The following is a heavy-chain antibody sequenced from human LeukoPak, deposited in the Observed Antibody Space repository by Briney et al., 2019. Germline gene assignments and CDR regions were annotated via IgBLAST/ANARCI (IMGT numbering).Heavy chain of an antibody. CDR2: INHSGST. Sequence: SETLSLTCAVYGGSFSGYYWSWIRQPPGKGLEWIGEINHSGSTNYNPSLKSRVTISVDTSKNQFSLKLSSVTAADTAVYYCAVGTSGWTGFSNWLDHWGQGTLVTVSS. CDR3: AVGTSGWTGFSNWLDH. V-gene: IGHV4-34*01. J-gene: IGHJ5*02. D-gene: IGHD6-19*01. CDR1: GGSFSGYY.